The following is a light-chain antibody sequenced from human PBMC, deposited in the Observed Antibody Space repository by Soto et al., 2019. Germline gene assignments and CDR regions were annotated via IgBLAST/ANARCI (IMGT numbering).Light chain of an antibody. CDR1: QGIRND. V-gene: IGKV1-6*01. Sequence: AIQMTQSPSSLSASVGDRVTITCRASQGIRNDLGWYQQKPGKAPKLLIYAASSLQSGVPSRFRGSGSGTDFTLTIRSLQPEDFATYYCLKDYNYPWTFGQGTKVEIK. J-gene: IGKJ1*01. CDR3: LKDYNYPWT. CDR2: AAS.